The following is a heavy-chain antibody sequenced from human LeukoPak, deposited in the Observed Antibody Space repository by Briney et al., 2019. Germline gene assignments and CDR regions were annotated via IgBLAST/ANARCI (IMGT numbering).Heavy chain of an antibody. Sequence: SGGSLRLSCAVSGFTFSSHSMHWVRQAPGKGLEWVALITYDASSKYHADSVKGRFTVSRDNSNNMLYLQISSLRPEDTAVYYCARVGGQNHHPLDYWGQGTLVTVSS. CDR2: ITYDASSK. CDR1: GFTFSSHS. V-gene: IGHV3-30-3*01. CDR3: ARVGGQNHHPLDY. J-gene: IGHJ4*02. D-gene: IGHD1-26*01.